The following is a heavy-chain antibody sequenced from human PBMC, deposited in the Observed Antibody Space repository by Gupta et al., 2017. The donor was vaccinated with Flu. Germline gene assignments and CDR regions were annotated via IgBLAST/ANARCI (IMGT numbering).Heavy chain of an antibody. CDR2: ISPFLGTQ. V-gene: IGHV1-69*01. Sequence: QVRLVQSWAEVQKSGSSVQVSCKSSGGPFSPSPISWLRQAPGPGLEWMGGISPFLGTQNHGKKFKGRVTITAHESTTTVYMELSSLRSDDTAVYYCARDVERTGGGCYSCYYYGMDAWGQGTTVTVSS. CDR3: ARDVERTGGGCYSCYYYGMDA. J-gene: IGHJ6*02. D-gene: IGHD2-15*01. CDR1: GGPFSPSP.